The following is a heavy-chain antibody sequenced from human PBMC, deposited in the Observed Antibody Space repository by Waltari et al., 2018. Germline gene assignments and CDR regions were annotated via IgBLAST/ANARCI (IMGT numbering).Heavy chain of an antibody. J-gene: IGHJ3*02. D-gene: IGHD5-12*01. CDR1: GGSISSYY. Sequence: QVQLQESGPGLVKPSETLSLTCTVSGGSISSYYWSWIRQPAGKGLEWIGRIYTSGSTTSNPSLKSRVTISVDKSKNQFSLKLSSVTAEDTAVYYCARGPQYSGYDDDAFDIWGQGTMVTVSS. CDR3: ARGPQYSGYDDDAFDI. V-gene: IGHV4-4*07. CDR2: IYTSGST.